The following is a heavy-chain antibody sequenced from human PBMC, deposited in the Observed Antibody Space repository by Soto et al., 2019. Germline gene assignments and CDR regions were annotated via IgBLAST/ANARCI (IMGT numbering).Heavy chain of an antibody. V-gene: IGHV3-23*01. CDR3: ARSPSVVVIAYYFDY. J-gene: IGHJ4*02. D-gene: IGHD3-22*01. Sequence: EVQLLESGGGLVQPGGSLRLSCAASGFSFSKYAMIWVRQAPGKGQEWVSGITGSGSTIEYAASVKGRFTISRDNSKNTLYLQMNSLRAEDTAVYYCARSPSVVVIAYYFDYWGQGTLVTVSS. CDR2: ITGSGSTI. CDR1: GFSFSKYA.